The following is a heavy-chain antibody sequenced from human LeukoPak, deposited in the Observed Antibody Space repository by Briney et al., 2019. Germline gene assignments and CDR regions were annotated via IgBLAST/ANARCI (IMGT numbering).Heavy chain of an antibody. J-gene: IGHJ4*02. Sequence: PGGSLRLSCAVSGITLSNYGMSWVRQAPGKGLEWVAGISDSGGRTNYADSVKGRFTISRDNPKNTLTLQMNRLRPEDTAVYFCAKRGVVIRVILVGFHKEAYYFDSWGQGALVTVSS. CDR1: GITLSNYG. V-gene: IGHV3-23*01. CDR2: ISDSGGRT. D-gene: IGHD3-22*01. CDR3: AKRGVVIRVILVGFHKEAYYFDS.